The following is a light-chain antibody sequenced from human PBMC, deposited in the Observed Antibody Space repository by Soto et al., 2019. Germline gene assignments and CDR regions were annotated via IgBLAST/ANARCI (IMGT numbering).Light chain of an antibody. V-gene: IGKV4-1*01. CDR3: QQYYSTRSIT. CDR2: WAS. CDR1: QSVLYSSNNKNY. J-gene: IGKJ5*01. Sequence: DIVMTQSPDSLAVSLGERATINCKSSQSVLYSSNNKNYLAWYQQKPGQPPKLLIYWASTRESGVPDRFSGSGSGKDFTLTISSLQAEDVAVYYCQQYYSTRSITFGQGTRLEIK.